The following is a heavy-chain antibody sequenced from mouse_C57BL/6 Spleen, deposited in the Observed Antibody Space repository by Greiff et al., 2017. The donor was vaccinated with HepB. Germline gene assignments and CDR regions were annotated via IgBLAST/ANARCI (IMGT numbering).Heavy chain of an antibody. J-gene: IGHJ3*01. CDR3: ARSGVYYDYDGPWFAY. CDR1: GYAFSSYW. Sequence: VKLVESGAELVKPGASVKISCKASGYAFSSYWMNWVKQRPGKGLEWIGQIYPGDGDTNYNGKFKGKATLTADKSSSTAYMQLSSLTSEDSAVYFCARSGVYYDYDGPWFAYWGQGTLVTVSA. D-gene: IGHD2-4*01. CDR2: IYPGDGDT. V-gene: IGHV1-80*01.